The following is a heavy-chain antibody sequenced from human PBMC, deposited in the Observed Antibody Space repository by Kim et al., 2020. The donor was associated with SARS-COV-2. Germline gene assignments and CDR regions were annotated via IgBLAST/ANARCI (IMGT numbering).Heavy chain of an antibody. J-gene: IGHJ6*02. CDR2: INPSGGST. CDR1: GYTFTSYY. D-gene: IGHD2-2*01. V-gene: IGHV1-46*01. CDR3: ARIYCSSTSCKKGYYYYGMDV. Sequence: ASVKVSCKASGYTFTSYYMHWVRQAPGQGLEWMGIINPSGGSTSYAQKFQGRVTMTRDTSTSTVYMELSSLRSEDTAVYYCARIYCSSTSCKKGYYYYGMDVWGQGTTVTVSS.